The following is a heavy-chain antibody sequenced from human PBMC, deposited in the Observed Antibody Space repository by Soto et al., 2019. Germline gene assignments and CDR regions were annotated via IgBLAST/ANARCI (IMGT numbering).Heavy chain of an antibody. V-gene: IGHV4-30-2*01. CDR3: ARETGTTGWFDP. D-gene: IGHD1-1*01. CDR1: GGSISSGGYS. CDR2: IYHSGST. Sequence: QLQLQESGSGLVKPSQTLSLTCAVFGGSISSGGYSWSWIRQPPGKGLEWIGYIYHSGSTYYNPSLKGRVTISVDRAKNQFSLKLSSVTAADTAGYYCARETGTTGWFDPWGQGTLVTVSS. J-gene: IGHJ5*02.